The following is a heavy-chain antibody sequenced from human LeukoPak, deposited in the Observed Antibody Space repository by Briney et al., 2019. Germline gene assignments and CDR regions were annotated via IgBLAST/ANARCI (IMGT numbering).Heavy chain of an antibody. V-gene: IGHV1-69*05. J-gene: IGHJ6*03. D-gene: IGHD6-6*01. Sequence: SVKVSCKASGGTFSSYAISWARQAPGQGLEWMGGIIPIFGTANYAQKFQGRVTITTDESTSTAYMELSSLRSEDTAVYYCARVIAARPGYYYYYMDVWGKGTTVTVSS. CDR2: IIPIFGTA. CDR1: GGTFSSYA. CDR3: ARVIAARPGYYYYYMDV.